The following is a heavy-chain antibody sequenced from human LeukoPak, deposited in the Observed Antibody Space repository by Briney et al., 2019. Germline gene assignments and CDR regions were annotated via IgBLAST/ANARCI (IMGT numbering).Heavy chain of an antibody. D-gene: IGHD5-18*01. J-gene: IGHJ4*02. CDR2: IKQDGSEK. CDR1: GFTFSSYW. CDR3: ARDPDTAMVTSWFDY. Sequence: GGSLRLSCAASGFTFSSYWMSWVRQAPGKGLEWVANIKQDGSEKYYVGSVKGRFTISRDNAKNSLYLQMNSLRAEDTAVYYCARDPDTAMVTSWFDYWGQGTLVTVSS. V-gene: IGHV3-7*01.